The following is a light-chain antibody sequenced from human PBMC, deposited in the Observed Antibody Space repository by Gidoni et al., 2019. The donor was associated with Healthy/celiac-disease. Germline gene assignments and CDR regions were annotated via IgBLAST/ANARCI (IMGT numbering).Light chain of an antibody. CDR3: QQRYSTSWT. Sequence: DIQMTPSPSSLSASVGDRDTITCRASQSISSYLNWYQQKPGKAPKFLIYVASSLQSGVPSRFSGSGFEKDFTLTISSLQPEDFATYFCQQRYSTSWTFGQGTKVEIK. CDR2: VAS. J-gene: IGKJ1*01. V-gene: IGKV1-39*01. CDR1: QSISSY.